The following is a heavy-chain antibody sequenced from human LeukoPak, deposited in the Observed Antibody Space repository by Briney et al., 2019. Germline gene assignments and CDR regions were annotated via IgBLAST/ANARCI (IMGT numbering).Heavy chain of an antibody. CDR2: IGRSGHFT. V-gene: IGHV3-23*01. Sequence: PGGSLRLSCAASGFTFSNYVMSWVRQAPGKGLEWVSVIGRSGHFTSYAASVKGRFTISRDNSKDTLSLQMSSLRAEDTAIYYCAKDRDDSGDYVFDHWGQGILVTVSS. CDR1: GFTFSNYV. D-gene: IGHD4-17*01. CDR3: AKDRDDSGDYVFDH. J-gene: IGHJ4*02.